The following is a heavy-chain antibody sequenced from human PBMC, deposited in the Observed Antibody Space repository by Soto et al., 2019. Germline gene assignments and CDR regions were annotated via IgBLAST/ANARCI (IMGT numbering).Heavy chain of an antibody. CDR1: GDSVSSNHAT. J-gene: IGHJ4*02. V-gene: IGHV6-1*01. D-gene: IGHD5-12*01. Sequence: SQTLSLTCAISGDSVSSNHATWDWIRQSPSRGLEWLGRTYYRSKWYYDYALSVKSRITINPDTSNNQLSLQLNSVTPDDTAVYYCARDGQSGSPYAFDHWGQGTRVTVSS. CDR2: TYYRSKWYY. CDR3: ARDGQSGSPYAFDH.